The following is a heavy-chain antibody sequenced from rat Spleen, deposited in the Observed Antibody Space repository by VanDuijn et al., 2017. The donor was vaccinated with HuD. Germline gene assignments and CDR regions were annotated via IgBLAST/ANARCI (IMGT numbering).Heavy chain of an antibody. D-gene: IGHD3-4*01. J-gene: IGHJ3*01. CDR3: ATLTPLFAY. CDR1: GFTFSDYN. Sequence: EVQLVESGGGLVQPGRSLKLSCAASGFTFSDYNMAWVRQAPTKGLEWVASINPGGGNTYYRDSVKGRFTISRDNAKNTQYLQMDSLRSEDTATYYCATLTPLFAYWGQGTLVTVSS. CDR2: INPGGGNT. V-gene: IGHV5S13*01.